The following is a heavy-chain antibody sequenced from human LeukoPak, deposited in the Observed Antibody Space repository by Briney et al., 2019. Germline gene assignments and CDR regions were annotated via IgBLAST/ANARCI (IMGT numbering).Heavy chain of an antibody. CDR1: GFTFSSYA. V-gene: IGHV3-30-3*01. J-gene: IGHJ4*02. Sequence: PGGSLRLSCAASGFTFSSYAMHRVRQAPGKGLEWVAVISYDGSNKYYADSVKGRFTISRDNSKNTLYLQMNSLRAEDTAVYYCAKDQPTRPIDWGQGTLVTVSS. CDR3: AKDQPTRPID. CDR2: ISYDGSNK.